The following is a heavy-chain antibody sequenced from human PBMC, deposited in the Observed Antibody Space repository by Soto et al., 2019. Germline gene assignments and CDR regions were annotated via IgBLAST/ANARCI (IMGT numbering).Heavy chain of an antibody. D-gene: IGHD1-1*01. CDR3: ARQSPTIDTGDVFDI. J-gene: IGHJ3*02. Sequence: QLQLQESGPGRVKPSETLSLTCSASGGSISSSNYYWGWIRQPPGKGLEWIGSIFYTGSTYYNPSLKNRVTISVDTSRNQFSVKLNSVTATDTALYYCARQSPTIDTGDVFDIWGQGTKVTVSS. CDR1: GGSISSSNYY. V-gene: IGHV4-39*01. CDR2: IFYTGST.